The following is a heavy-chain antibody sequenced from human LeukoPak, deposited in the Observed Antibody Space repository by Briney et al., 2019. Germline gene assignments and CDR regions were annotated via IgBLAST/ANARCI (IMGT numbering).Heavy chain of an antibody. D-gene: IGHD2-21*02. Sequence: AASVEVSCKASGYTFTSYDINWVRQATGQGLEWMGWMNPNSGNTGYAQKFQGRVTMTRNTSISTAYMELSSLRSEDTAVYYCARVGCGGDCYYHHWYFDLWGRGTLVTVSS. CDR1: GYTFTSYD. V-gene: IGHV1-8*01. J-gene: IGHJ2*01. CDR2: MNPNSGNT. CDR3: ARVGCGGDCYYHHWYFDL.